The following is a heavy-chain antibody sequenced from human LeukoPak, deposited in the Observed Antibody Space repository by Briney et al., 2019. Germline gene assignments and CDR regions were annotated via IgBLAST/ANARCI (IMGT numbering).Heavy chain of an antibody. CDR1: GFTFCIDA. V-gene: IGHV3-23*01. D-gene: IGHD5-18*01. CDR2: ISHRSGGT. J-gene: IGHJ6*02. CDR3: AKGVKSPGSSYGYTHYYHYGMDV. Sequence: PRGSLRLSCAHSGFTFCIDALCRVRHAPGERLEWVSPISHRSGGTYSADSVKGRFTISRDNSKNTLYLQMNSLRAEDTAVYYCAKGVKSPGSSYGYTHYYHYGMDVWGQGTTVTVSS.